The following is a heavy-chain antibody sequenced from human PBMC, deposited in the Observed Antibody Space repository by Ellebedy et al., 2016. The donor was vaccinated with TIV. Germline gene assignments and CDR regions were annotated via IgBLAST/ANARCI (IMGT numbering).Heavy chain of an antibody. CDR3: ARRGSYGDYAVQINSWFDR. Sequence: PGGSLRLSCVASGFSFRSYWMSWVRQAPGKGLEWVANIYQDGSNQYSVDSVKGRFTSSRDNATKSLFLQMNSLRGEDTAVYYCARRGSYGDYAVQINSWFDRWGRGTLVTVSS. J-gene: IGHJ5*02. V-gene: IGHV3-7*01. CDR2: IYQDGSNQ. CDR1: GFSFRSYW. D-gene: IGHD4-17*01.